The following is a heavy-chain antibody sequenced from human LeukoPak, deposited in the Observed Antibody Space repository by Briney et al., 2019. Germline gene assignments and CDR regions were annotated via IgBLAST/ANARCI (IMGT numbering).Heavy chain of an antibody. D-gene: IGHD5-24*01. CDR1: GDSISSYY. CDR3: ARAWPYYYYGMDV. CDR2: ISYSGSS. V-gene: IGHV4-59*01. J-gene: IGHJ6*02. Sequence: PSETLSLTCTVSGDSISSYYWNWVRQPPGKGLEWIGYISYSGSSNYNPSLKSRVTISVDTSKNQFSLKLSSVTAADTAVYYCARAWPYYYYGMDVWGHGTTVTVSS.